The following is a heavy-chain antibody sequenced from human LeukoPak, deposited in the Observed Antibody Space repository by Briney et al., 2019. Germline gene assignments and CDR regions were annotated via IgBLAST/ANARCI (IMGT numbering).Heavy chain of an antibody. V-gene: IGHV3-74*01. J-gene: IGHJ3*01. CDR2: INSDASST. Sequence: GGSLRLSCAASGFTFSSYWMHWVRQAPGKGLVWVSRINSDASSTSYADSVKGRFTISRDSAKNTLYLQMNSLRAEDTAVYYCARVQGHPPNGLDVWGQGTMVTVSS. CDR1: GFTFSSYW. CDR3: ARVQGHPPNGLDV. D-gene: IGHD2-8*01.